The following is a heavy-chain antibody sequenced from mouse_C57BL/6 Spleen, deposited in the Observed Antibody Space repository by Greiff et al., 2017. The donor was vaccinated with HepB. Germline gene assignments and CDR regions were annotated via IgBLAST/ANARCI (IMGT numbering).Heavy chain of an antibody. CDR2: IYPGDGDT. Sequence: VQLQQSGAELVKPGASVKISCKASGYAFSSYWMNWVKQRPGKGLEWIGQIYPGDGDTNYNGKFKGKATLTADKSSSTAYMQLSSLTSEDSAVYFCARSLRRGGAMDYWGQGTSVTVSS. D-gene: IGHD1-2*01. V-gene: IGHV1-80*01. CDR1: GYAFSSYW. CDR3: ARSLRRGGAMDY. J-gene: IGHJ4*01.